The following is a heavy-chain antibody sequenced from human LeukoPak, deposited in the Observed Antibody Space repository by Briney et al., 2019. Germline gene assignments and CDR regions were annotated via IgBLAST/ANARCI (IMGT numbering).Heavy chain of an antibody. CDR1: GGSFSDYY. D-gene: IGHD5-18*01. V-gene: IGHV4-34*01. CDR2: INHSGST. Sequence: PSETLSLTCAVYGGSFSDYYWSWIRQPPGKGLEWIGEINHSGSTNYNPSLKSRVTISVGTSKNQFSLKLSSVTAADTAVYYCARGGYSYGYGYWGQGTLVTVSS. CDR3: ARGGYSYGYGY. J-gene: IGHJ4*02.